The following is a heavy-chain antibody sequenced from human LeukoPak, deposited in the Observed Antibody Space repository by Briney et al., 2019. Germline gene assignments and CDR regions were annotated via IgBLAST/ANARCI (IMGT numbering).Heavy chain of an antibody. CDR1: GFTFSSYA. CDR3: ARARQGIAAAIPDY. CDR2: IIINGCST. D-gene: IGHD6-13*01. J-gene: IGHJ4*02. V-gene: IGHV3-64*01. Sequence: TGGSLRLSCAASGFTFSSYAMHWVRHAPGKGLEDVSSIIINGCSTYYANSVKGRFTISRDNSQNALYLPMGSLRAEAMAVYYCARARQGIAAAIPDYWGQGTLVTVSS.